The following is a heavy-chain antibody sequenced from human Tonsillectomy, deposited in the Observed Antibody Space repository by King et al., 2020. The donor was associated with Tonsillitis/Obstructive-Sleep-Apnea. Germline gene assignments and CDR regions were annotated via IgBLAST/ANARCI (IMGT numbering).Heavy chain of an antibody. D-gene: IGHD3-16*01. CDR2: IFSNDEK. J-gene: IGHJ6*03. Sequence: VTLKESGPVLVKPTETLTLTCTVSGFSLSNARMGVSWIRQPPGKALEWLAHIFSNDEKSYSTSLKSRLTISKETSKSQVVLTMTNMDPVDTATYYCARGTNVLVDYYYMDVWGKGTTVTVSS. CDR1: GFSLSNARMG. V-gene: IGHV2-26*01. CDR3: ARGTNVLVDYYYMDV.